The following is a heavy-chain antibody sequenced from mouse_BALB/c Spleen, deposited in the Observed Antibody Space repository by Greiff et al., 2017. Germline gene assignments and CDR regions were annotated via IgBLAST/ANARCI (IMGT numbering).Heavy chain of an antibody. CDR1: GFTFSSYA. J-gene: IGHJ1*01. CDR2: ISSGGST. V-gene: IGHV5-6-5*01. D-gene: IGHD2-3*01. CDR3: ARGDDGYYRYFDV. Sequence: DVQLVESGGGLVKPGGSLKLSCAASGFTFSSYAMSWVRQTPEKRLEWVASISSGGSTYYPDSVKGRFTISRDNARNILYLQMSSLRSEDTAMYYCARGDDGYYRYFDVWGAGTTVTVSS.